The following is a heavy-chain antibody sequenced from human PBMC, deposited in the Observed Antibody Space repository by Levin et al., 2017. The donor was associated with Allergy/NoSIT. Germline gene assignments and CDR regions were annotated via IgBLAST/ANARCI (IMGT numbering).Heavy chain of an antibody. CDR1: GGTFSSYA. D-gene: IGHD6-19*01. J-gene: IGHJ4*02. V-gene: IGHV1-69*06. CDR3: ARAGYSSGWYSDY. CDR2: IIPIFGTA. Sequence: ASVKVSCKASGGTFSSYAISWVRQAPGQGPEWMGGIIPIFGTANYAQKFQGRVTITADKSTSTAYMELSSLRSEDTAVYYCARAGYSSGWYSDYWGQGTLVTVSS.